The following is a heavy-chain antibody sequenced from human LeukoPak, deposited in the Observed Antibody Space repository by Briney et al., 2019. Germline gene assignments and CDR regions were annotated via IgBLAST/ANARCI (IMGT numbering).Heavy chain of an antibody. CDR1: GFSFSRDG. CDR3: ANGAHPDSSHYYFDY. V-gene: IGHV3-23*01. D-gene: IGHD2-2*01. Sequence: GGSLRLSCAASGFSFSRDGMSWVRQAPGKGLEWVSAITGRGVRTYNGDSVKGRFTISRDNSKNTVFLQMNSLRGEDTAVYYCANGAHPDSSHYYFDYWGQGALVTVSS. CDR2: ITGRGVRT. J-gene: IGHJ4*02.